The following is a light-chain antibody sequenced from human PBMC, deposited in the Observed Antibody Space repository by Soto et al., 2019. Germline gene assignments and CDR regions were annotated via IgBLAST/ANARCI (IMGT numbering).Light chain of an antibody. CDR1: SFNVGGNT. V-gene: IGLV1-44*01. CDR3: AAWDDSLNGVV. CDR2: SNN. Sequence: QSVLTQPPSASGTPGQRVTISCSGSSFNVGGNTVNWYQQVTGTAPKLLINSNNQQPSGVPDRFSGSKSGTSASLAISGLQPEAEADYYCAAWDDSLNGVVFGGGTKLTVL. J-gene: IGLJ2*01.